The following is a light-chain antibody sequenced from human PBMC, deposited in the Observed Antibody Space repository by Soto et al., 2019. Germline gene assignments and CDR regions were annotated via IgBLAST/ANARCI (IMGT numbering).Light chain of an antibody. CDR3: VAWDDSLAGYV. Sequence: QSVLTRPPSVSETPGQKITISCSGSSSNIGGNAVYWYQQVPGSAPRLVIHSNDQRPFGVPDRFSGSRSGTSASLAVTGLRSEDEADYYCVAWDDSLAGYVFGTGTKVTVL. CDR2: SND. J-gene: IGLJ1*01. CDR1: SSNIGGNA. V-gene: IGLV1-47*02.